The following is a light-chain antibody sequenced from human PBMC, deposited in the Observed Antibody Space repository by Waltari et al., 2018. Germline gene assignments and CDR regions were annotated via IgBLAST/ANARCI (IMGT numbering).Light chain of an antibody. CDR3: QQTYSTSL. V-gene: IGKV1-39*01. Sequence: DMQMKQSPSSLSASVGDRIPISCRASQNINTYINWYQQKPGKAPKLLIYAAINLQSGVPARFRGSGSVTDFSLTISSLQPEDSATYYCQQTYSTSLFGQGTKLEIK. CDR1: QNINTY. J-gene: IGKJ2*01. CDR2: AAI.